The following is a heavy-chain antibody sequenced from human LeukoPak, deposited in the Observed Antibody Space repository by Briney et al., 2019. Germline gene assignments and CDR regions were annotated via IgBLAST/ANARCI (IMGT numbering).Heavy chain of an antibody. Sequence: GESLKISCKGSGYSFTSYWIGWVRQMPGKGLEWMGIIHPGDSDARYSPSFQGQVTISADKSISTAYLQWSSLKASDTAMYYCVLRFLETVYFDYWGQGTLVTVSS. CDR1: GYSFTSYW. V-gene: IGHV5-51*01. J-gene: IGHJ4*02. D-gene: IGHD3-3*01. CDR2: IHPGDSDA. CDR3: VLRFLETVYFDY.